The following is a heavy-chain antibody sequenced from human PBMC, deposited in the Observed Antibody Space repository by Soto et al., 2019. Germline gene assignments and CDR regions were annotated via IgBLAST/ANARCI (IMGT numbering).Heavy chain of an antibody. J-gene: IGHJ6*02. Sequence: SLRLSCAASGFTFDDYAMHWVRQAPGKGLEWVSGISWNSGSIGYADSVKGRFTISRDNAKNSLYLQMNSLRAEDTALYYCAKAIYYYGMDVWGQGTTVTVSS. CDR1: GFTFDDYA. CDR3: AKAIYYYGMDV. CDR2: ISWNSGSI. V-gene: IGHV3-9*01.